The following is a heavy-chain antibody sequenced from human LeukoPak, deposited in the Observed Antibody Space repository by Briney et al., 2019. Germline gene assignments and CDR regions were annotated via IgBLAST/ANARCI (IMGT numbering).Heavy chain of an antibody. CDR1: GFSISSGYY. D-gene: IGHD3-22*01. V-gene: IGHV4-38-2*02. CDR3: ARGNYDSSGYYYFDY. Sequence: SETLSLTCTVSGFSISSGYYWGWIRQPPGKGLEWIGSIYHSGSTYYNPSLKSRVTISVDTSKNQFSLKLSSVTAADTAVYYCARGNYDSSGYYYFDYWGQGTLVTVSS. J-gene: IGHJ4*02. CDR2: IYHSGST.